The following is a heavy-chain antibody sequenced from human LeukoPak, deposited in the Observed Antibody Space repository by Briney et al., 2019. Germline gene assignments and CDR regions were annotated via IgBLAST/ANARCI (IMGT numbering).Heavy chain of an antibody. J-gene: IGHJ6*03. Sequence: SETLSLTCAVYGGSFSGYYWSWIRQPPGKGLEWFGEINHSGSTNYNPSLKSRVTISVDTSKNQFSLKLSSVTAADTAVYYCARGPPLWFGEIYYYYMDVWGKGTTVTVSS. CDR2: INHSGST. D-gene: IGHD3-10*01. CDR1: GGSFSGYY. CDR3: ARGPPLWFGEIYYYYMDV. V-gene: IGHV4-34*01.